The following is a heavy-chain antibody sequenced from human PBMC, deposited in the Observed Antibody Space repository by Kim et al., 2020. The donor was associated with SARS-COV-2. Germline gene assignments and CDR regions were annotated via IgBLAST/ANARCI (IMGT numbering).Heavy chain of an antibody. J-gene: IGHJ3*02. V-gene: IGHV3-64D*06. CDR3: VKDYGRVAVAGGGAFDI. CDR2: ISSNGGST. Sequence: GGSLRLSCSASGFTFSSYAMHWVRQAPGKGLEYVSAISSNGGSTYYAHSVKGRFTISRDNSKNTLYLQMSSLRAEDTAVYYCVKDYGRVAVAGGGAFDIWGQGTMVTVSS. D-gene: IGHD6-19*01. CDR1: GFTFSSYA.